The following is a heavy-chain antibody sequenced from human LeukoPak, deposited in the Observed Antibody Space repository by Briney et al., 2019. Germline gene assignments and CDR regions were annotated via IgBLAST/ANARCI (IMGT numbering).Heavy chain of an antibody. V-gene: IGHV3-30*18. D-gene: IGHD2-2*01. CDR1: GFTFSSYG. J-gene: IGHJ6*02. CDR3: AKVPAPAATYYYGMDV. CDR2: ISYDGSNK. Sequence: GRSLRLSCAASGFTFSSYGMHWVRQAPGKGLEWVAVISYDGSNKYYADSVKGRFTISRDNSKNTLYLQMNSLRAEDMAVYYCAKVPAPAATYYYGMDVWGQGTTVTVSS.